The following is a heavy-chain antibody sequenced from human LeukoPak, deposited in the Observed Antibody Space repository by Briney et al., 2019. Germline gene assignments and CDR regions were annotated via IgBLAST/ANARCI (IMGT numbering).Heavy chain of an antibody. Sequence: PGGSLRLSCAASGFTFSSYGMHWVRQAPEKGLEWVAVIWYDGSNKYYADSVKGRFTISRDNSKNTLYLQMNSLRAEDTAVYYCAKGQSEENPDDAFDIWGQGTMVTVSS. CDR3: AKGQSEENPDDAFDI. V-gene: IGHV3-33*06. CDR2: IWYDGSNK. D-gene: IGHD5-24*01. CDR1: GFTFSSYG. J-gene: IGHJ3*02.